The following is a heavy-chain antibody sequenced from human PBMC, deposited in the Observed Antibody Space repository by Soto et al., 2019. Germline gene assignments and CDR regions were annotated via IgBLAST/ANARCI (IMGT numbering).Heavy chain of an antibody. CDR3: ARVWSKVWPPTYGMDV. CDR2: ITPSGGGT. V-gene: IGHV1-46*01. D-gene: IGHD1-20*01. Sequence: ASVKVSCKASGYTLTNYYIHWVRQGPGQGLEWMGRITPSGGGTTYAQKFQGRVTMTKDTSRTTVYMELSSLASEDTAVYYCARVWSKVWPPTYGMDVWGQGTTVTVSS. J-gene: IGHJ6*02. CDR1: GYTLTNYY.